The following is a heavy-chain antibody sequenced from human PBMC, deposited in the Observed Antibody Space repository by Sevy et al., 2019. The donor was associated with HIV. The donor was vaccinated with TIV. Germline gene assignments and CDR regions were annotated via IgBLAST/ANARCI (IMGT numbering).Heavy chain of an antibody. CDR1: GYTFTGYY. V-gene: IGHV1-2*02. Sequence: ASVKVSCKASGYTFTGYYMHWVRQAPGQGLEWMGWINPNSGGTNYAQKFQGRVTMTRDTSISTAYMELSRLRSDDTAVYYCARVNGRGCSSTSCYTNRARYYGMDVWGQGTTVTVSS. CDR3: ARVNGRGCSSTSCYTNRARYYGMDV. D-gene: IGHD2-2*02. CDR2: INPNSGGT. J-gene: IGHJ6*02.